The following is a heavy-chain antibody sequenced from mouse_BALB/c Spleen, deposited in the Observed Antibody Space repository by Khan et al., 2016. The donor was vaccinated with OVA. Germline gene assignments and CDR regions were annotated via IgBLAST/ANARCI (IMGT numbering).Heavy chain of an antibody. CDR3: ARLVTAYYGGGDWYFDV. J-gene: IGHJ1*01. CDR2: ISYSGST. Sequence: EVKLLESGPGLVKPSQSLSLTCTVTGYSITSDYAWNWIRQFPGNKLEWMGYISYSGSTSYNPSLKSRISITRDTSKNQFFLQLNSVTTEDTATYYFARLVTAYYGGGDWYFDVWGAGTTVTVSS. CDR1: GYSITSDYA. D-gene: IGHD2-5*01. V-gene: IGHV3-2*02.